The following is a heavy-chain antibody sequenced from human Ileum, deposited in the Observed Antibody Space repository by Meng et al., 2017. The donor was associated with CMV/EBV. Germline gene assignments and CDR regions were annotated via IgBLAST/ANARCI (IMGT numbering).Heavy chain of an antibody. CDR1: GFTVSSNY. D-gene: IGHD1-26*01. CDR3: ARGPLGYFDY. CDR2: IYSGGST. J-gene: IGHJ4*02. Sequence: GGSLKISCAASGFTVSSNYMSWVRQAPGKGLEWVSVIYSGGSTYYADSVKGRFTISRDNSKNTLYLQMNSLRAEDTAVYYCARGPLGYFDYWGQGTLVTVSS. V-gene: IGHV3-53*01.